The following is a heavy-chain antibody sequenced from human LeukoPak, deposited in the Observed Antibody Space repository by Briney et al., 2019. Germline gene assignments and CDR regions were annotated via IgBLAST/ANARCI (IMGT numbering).Heavy chain of an antibody. CDR2: ISDDGSNK. CDR1: GFTFSSYA. CDR3: AKDKGWGYSAYDCYGMDV. Sequence: PGGSLRLSCAASGFTFSSYAMHWVRQAPGKGLEWVAVISDDGSNKYYADSVKGRFTISRDNSKNTLYLQMNSLRAEDTAVYYCAKDKGWGYSAYDCYGMDVWGQGTTVTVSS. D-gene: IGHD1-26*01. V-gene: IGHV3-30*04. J-gene: IGHJ6*02.